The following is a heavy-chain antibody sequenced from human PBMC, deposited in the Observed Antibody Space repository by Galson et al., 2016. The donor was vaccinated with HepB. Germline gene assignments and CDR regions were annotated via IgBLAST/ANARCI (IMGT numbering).Heavy chain of an antibody. CDR2: IYDSGRT. CDR3: AREGSGGNVFYFDY. Sequence: TLSLTCTVSARPISSGSYYWAWTRQHPGKGLEWIGNIYDSGRTYYNPSPKSRATLSVDTSDNQFSLKLTSVTAADTAVYFCAREGSGGNVFYFDYWGQGTLVTVSS. V-gene: IGHV4-31*03. J-gene: IGHJ4*02. CDR1: ARPISSGSYY. D-gene: IGHD2-15*01.